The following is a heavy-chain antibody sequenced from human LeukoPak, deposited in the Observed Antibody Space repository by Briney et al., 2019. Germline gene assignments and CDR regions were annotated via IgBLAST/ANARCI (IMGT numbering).Heavy chain of an antibody. CDR3: ARGTQAMVRGVISLNMYYYGMDV. D-gene: IGHD3-10*01. V-gene: IGHV1-18*04. J-gene: IGHJ6*02. Sequence: ASVKLSCKASGSTFTSYGISWVRQAPGQGLEWRGWLSAYNGNTNYAQKLQGRVTMTRNTSISTAYMELSSLRSEDTAVYYCARGTQAMVRGVISLNMYYYGMDVWGQGTTVTVSS. CDR2: LSAYNGNT. CDR1: GSTFTSYG.